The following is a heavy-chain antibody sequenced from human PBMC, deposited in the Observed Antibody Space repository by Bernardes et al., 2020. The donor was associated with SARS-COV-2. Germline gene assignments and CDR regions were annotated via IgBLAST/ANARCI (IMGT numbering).Heavy chain of an antibody. J-gene: IGHJ4*02. CDR1: GYAFSSYG. Sequence: ASVKVSCRASGYAFSSYGISWVRQAPGQGLEWMGWISTYNGDTNYGKEIQGRVTMTTDTSTNTAFMELRSLISDDTAMYYCAICAATSCYSGGLFDYWGQGTLVSVSS. CDR3: AICAATSCYSGGLFDY. CDR2: ISTYNGDT. V-gene: IGHV1-18*01. D-gene: IGHD2-2*02.